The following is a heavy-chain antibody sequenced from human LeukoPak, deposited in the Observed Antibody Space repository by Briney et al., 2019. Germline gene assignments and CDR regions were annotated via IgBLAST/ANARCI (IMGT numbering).Heavy chain of an antibody. J-gene: IGHJ3*02. CDR3: ARVLDLSKRGLDAFDI. Sequence: KPSETLSLTCTVSGGSISGYFWSWIRQPPGKGLEWIGYVYYSGSTNYNPSLKSRVTISVDTSKKQFSLKLSSATAADTAVYYCARVLDLSKRGLDAFDIWGQGTMVTVSS. CDR2: VYYSGST. D-gene: IGHD3-16*01. V-gene: IGHV4-59*12. CDR1: GGSISGYF.